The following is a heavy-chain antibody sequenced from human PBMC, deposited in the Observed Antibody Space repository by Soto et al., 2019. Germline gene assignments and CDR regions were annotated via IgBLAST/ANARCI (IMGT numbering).Heavy chain of an antibody. CDR2: IWNDGSKK. V-gene: IGHV3-33*01. CDR3: AREDSSNWPLKD. CDR1: GYTFSSNG. J-gene: IGHJ4*02. D-gene: IGHD6-13*01. Sequence: QVQLVESGGGVVQPGRSLRLSCAASGYTFSSNGMHWVSQAPVKGLEWVAIIWNDGSKKYYADPVKGRFTISRDNSKNTLYLQMNSLRAEDTAVYYCAREDSSNWPLKDWGQGTLVTVSS.